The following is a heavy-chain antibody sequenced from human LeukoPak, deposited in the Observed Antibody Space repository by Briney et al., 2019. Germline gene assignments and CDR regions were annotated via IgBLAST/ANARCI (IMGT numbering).Heavy chain of an antibody. CDR1: GFTFTSYW. Sequence: GGSLRLSCAASGFTFTSYWMSWVRQAPGKGLEWVANIKQDGSEKYYVDSVKGRFTISRDNAKNSQYLQMNSLRDEDTAVYYCATSRSFDYWGQGTLVTVSS. CDR2: IKQDGSEK. CDR3: ATSRSFDY. J-gene: IGHJ4*02. V-gene: IGHV3-7*01. D-gene: IGHD6-13*01.